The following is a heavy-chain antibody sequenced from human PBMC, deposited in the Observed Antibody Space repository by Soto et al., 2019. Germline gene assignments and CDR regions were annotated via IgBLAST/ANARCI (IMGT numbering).Heavy chain of an antibody. CDR2: IYWDDDR. J-gene: IGHJ6*02. Sequence: SGPTLLNPTQTLTRTFTFSGFSLSTSGLGVGWIRQPPGKALEWLAVIYWDDDRRYSPSLKSRLTITKDTSKNQVVLTMTNMDPVDTGTYYCAHASISPYYYYGMDVWGQGTTVTVS. V-gene: IGHV2-5*02. CDR3: AHASISPYYYYGMDV. D-gene: IGHD1-20*01. CDR1: GFSLSTSGLG.